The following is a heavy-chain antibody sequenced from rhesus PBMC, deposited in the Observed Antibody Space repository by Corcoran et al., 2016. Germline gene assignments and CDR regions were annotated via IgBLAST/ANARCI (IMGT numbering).Heavy chain of an antibody. J-gene: IGHJ4*01. CDR1: GYSFTSYW. V-gene: IGHV5-20*01. CDR2: ILPSDSAP. Sequence: EVQLVQSGAEVKRPGESLKISCKTSGYSFTSYWISWVRQMPGKGREWGGAILPSDSAPRYNPSFQGQFTISADKSLSTAYLQCSRLQASDTATYYCAKSRDSSGWAGDYWGQGVLVTVSS. D-gene: IGHD6-31*01. CDR3: AKSRDSSGWAGDY.